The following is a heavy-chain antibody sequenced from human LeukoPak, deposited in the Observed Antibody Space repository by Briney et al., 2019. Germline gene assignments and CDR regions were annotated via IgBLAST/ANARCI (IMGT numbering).Heavy chain of an antibody. V-gene: IGHV4-31*03. Sequence: PSETLSLTCTVSGGSISSGGYYWSWIRQHPGKGLEWIGYIYYSGSTYYNPSLKSRVTISVDTSKNQFSLKLSSVTAADTAVYYCGGGLLDPPDYWGQGTLVTVSS. D-gene: IGHD2-15*01. J-gene: IGHJ4*02. CDR2: IYYSGST. CDR3: GGGLLDPPDY. CDR1: GGSISSGGYY.